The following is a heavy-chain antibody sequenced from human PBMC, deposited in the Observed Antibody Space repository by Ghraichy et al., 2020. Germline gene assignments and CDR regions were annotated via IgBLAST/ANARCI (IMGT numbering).Heavy chain of an antibody. D-gene: IGHD1-14*01. CDR3: ARGGEGTAAVHALDL. CDR2: SYNSRST. Sequence: SQTLSLTCAVSGVSISSAGGIPWNWVRQSPAKCLEWLAFSYNSRSTYYNPSLKSHVTISLDMSRNQYSLRLSSVTAADTAMYYCARGGEGTAAVHALDLWGQGRLGTDTS. J-gene: IGHJ3*01. V-gene: IGHV4-30-2*06. CDR1: GVSISSAGGIP.